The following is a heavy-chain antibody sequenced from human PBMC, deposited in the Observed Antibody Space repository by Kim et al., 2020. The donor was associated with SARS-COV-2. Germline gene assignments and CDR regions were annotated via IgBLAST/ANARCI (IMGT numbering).Heavy chain of an antibody. CDR1: GFTFSSYA. Sequence: GGSLRLSCAASGFTFSSYAMHWVRQAPGKGLEWVAVISYDGSNKYYADSVKGRFTISRDNSKNTLYLQMNSLRAEDTAVYYCAREGGAAGHMMGYWGQGTLVTVSS. D-gene: IGHD6-13*01. V-gene: IGHV3-30*04. CDR3: AREGGAAGHMMGY. J-gene: IGHJ4*02. CDR2: ISYDGSNK.